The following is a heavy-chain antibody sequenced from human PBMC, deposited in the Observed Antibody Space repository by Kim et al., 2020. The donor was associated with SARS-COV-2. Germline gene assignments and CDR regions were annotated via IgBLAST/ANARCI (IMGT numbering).Heavy chain of an antibody. J-gene: IGHJ5*02. CDR2: ISGSGSST. CDR3: AREITMVVVVVSSCFDP. V-gene: IGHV3-23*01. D-gene: IGHD3-22*01. CDR1: GFTFSSYA. Sequence: GGSLRLSCAASGFTFSSYAMRWVRQAPGKGLEWVSAISGSGSSTYYADSVKGRFTISRDNSKNTLYLQMNSLRAEDTAVYYCAREITMVVVVVSSCFDPWGQGTLVTVSS.